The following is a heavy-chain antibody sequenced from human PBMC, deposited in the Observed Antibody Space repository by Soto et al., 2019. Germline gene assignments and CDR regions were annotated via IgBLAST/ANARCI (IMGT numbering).Heavy chain of an antibody. J-gene: IGHJ5*02. D-gene: IGHD6-13*01. V-gene: IGHV3-23*01. CDR1: GFTFSSYA. CDR3: ARVQKGSWYEGWFDP. Sequence: GGSLRLSCAASGFTFSSYAMSWVRQAPGKGLEWVSAISGSGGSTYYADSVKGRFTISRDNAKNSLYLQMNSLRAEDTAVYYCARVQKGSWYEGWFDPWGQGTLVTVSS. CDR2: ISGSGGST.